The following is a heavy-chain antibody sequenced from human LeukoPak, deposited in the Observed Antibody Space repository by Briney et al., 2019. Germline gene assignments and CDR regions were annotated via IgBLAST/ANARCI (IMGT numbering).Heavy chain of an antibody. D-gene: IGHD6-19*01. V-gene: IGHV3-9*01. Sequence: GGSLRLSCAASGFTFDDYAMHWVRQAPGKGLEWVSGISWNTGTIGYADSVKGRFTISRDNAKNSLYLQMNSLRAEDTALYYCAEDITSTVAGIHYWGQGTLVTVSS. J-gene: IGHJ4*02. CDR3: AEDITSTVAGIHY. CDR1: GFTFDDYA. CDR2: ISWNTGTI.